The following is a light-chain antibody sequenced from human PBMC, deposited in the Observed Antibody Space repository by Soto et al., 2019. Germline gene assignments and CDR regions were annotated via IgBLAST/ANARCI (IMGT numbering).Light chain of an antibody. CDR3: QQYDTSPPMYT. CDR2: GAS. CDR1: QSVSSN. Sequence: EIVLTQSPATLSVSPGERATLSCRASQSVSSNLAWYQQKPGQAPRLLIYGASTRATGIPARFSGSGSGTDFTLTISRLEPDDVAVYYCQQYDTSPPMYTFGQGTKVDIK. V-gene: IGKV3-15*01. J-gene: IGKJ2*01.